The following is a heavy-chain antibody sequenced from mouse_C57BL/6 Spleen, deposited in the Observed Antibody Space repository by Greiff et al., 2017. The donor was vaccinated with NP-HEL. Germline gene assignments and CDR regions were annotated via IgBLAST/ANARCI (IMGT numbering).Heavy chain of an antibody. J-gene: IGHJ2*01. V-gene: IGHV1-15*01. CDR2: IDPETGGT. Sequence: VQLQQSGAELVRPGASVTLSCKASGYTFTDYEMHWVKQTPVHGLEWIGAIDPETGGTAYNQKFKGKAILTADKSSSTAYMELRSLTSEDSAVYYCRTTVVATGYFDYWGQGTTLTVSS. CDR1: GYTFTDYE. D-gene: IGHD1-1*01. CDR3: RTTVVATGYFDY.